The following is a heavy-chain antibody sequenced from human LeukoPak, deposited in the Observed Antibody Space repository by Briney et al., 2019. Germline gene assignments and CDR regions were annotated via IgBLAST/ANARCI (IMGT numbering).Heavy chain of an antibody. CDR1: GFTFTSSS. D-gene: IGHD3-22*01. Sequence: SVKVSCKASGFTFTSSSMQWVRQARGQRLEWIGWMAVGSGNTNYAQKFQGRVTITRDMSTSTAYMELSSLRSEDTALYYCAAVFGSGYYYYFDYWGQGTLVTVSS. J-gene: IGHJ4*02. V-gene: IGHV1-58*02. CDR3: AAVFGSGYYYYFDY. CDR2: MAVGSGNT.